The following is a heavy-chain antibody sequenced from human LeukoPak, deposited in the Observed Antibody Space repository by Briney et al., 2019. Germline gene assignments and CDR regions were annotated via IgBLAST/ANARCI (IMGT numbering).Heavy chain of an antibody. CDR1: GYTFTSYG. D-gene: IGHD3-22*01. CDR2: ISAYNGNT. CDR3: ARVTMIVVVIDAFDI. J-gene: IGHJ3*02. V-gene: IGHV1-18*01. Sequence: ASVKVSCKASGYTFTSYGISWVRQAPGQGLKWMGWISAYNGNTNYAQKLQGRVTMTTDTSTSTAYMELRSLRSDDTAVYYCARVTMIVVVIDAFDIWGQGTMVTVSS.